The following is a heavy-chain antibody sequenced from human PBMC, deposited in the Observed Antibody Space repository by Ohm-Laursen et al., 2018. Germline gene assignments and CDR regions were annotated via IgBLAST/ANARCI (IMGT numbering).Heavy chain of an antibody. Sequence: SLRLSCSASGFTFSTYAINWVRPAPGRGLEWVSTISATGSRTYYADAVKGRFTIFRDNPKNTLYLRMNSLRAEDTAVYYCARKSYGMDVWGQGTTVTVSS. J-gene: IGHJ6*02. V-gene: IGHV3-23*01. CDR3: ARKSYGMDV. CDR1: GFTFSTYA. CDR2: ISATGSRT.